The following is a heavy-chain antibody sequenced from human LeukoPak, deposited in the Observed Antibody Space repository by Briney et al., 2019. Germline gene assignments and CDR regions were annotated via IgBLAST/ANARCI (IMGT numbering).Heavy chain of an antibody. CDR2: ISAYNGNT. CDR1: GYTFTSYG. J-gene: IGHJ6*03. CDR3: AREDRDPGASRESGYSNSPARYYYYMDV. Sequence: GASVKVSCKASGYTFTSYGISWVRQAPGQGLEWMGWISAYNGNTNYAQKLQGRVTMTTDTSTSTAYMELRSLRSDDTAVYYCAREDRDPGASRESGYSNSPARYYYYMDVWGKGTRSPSP. V-gene: IGHV1-18*01. D-gene: IGHD5-18*01.